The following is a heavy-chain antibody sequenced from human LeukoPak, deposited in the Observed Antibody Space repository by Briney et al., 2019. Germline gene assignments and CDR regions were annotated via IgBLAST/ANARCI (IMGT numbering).Heavy chain of an antibody. CDR3: ARDKKYYFDY. Sequence: GGSLRLSCAASGFTFSSYGVHWVCQAPGKGLEWVAVIWYDGSNKYYADSVKGRFTISRDNSKNTLYLQMNSLRAEDTAVYYCARDKKYYFDYWGQGTLVTVSS. CDR2: IWYDGSNK. V-gene: IGHV3-33*01. CDR1: GFTFSSYG. J-gene: IGHJ4*02.